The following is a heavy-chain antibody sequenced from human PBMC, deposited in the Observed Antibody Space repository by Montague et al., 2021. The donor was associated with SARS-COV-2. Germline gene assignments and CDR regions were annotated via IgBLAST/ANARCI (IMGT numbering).Heavy chain of an antibody. CDR3: ARDREYCSSASCYDIYYGMDV. J-gene: IGHJ6*02. V-gene: IGHV3-48*03. D-gene: IGHD2-2*01. CDR2: ISSSGSIL. CDR1: GFTFTHYE. Sequence: SLRLSCAASGFTFTHYEMNWVRQAPGKGLEWVSYISSSGSILYYADSVKGRFTISRDVAKNSLYLQMSSLRAEDTAVYYCARDREYCSSASCYDIYYGMDVWGQGTTVTVSS.